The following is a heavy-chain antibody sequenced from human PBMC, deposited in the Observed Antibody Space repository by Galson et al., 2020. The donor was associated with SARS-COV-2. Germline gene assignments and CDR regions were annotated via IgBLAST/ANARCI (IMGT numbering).Heavy chain of an antibody. CDR2: ISGSGGST. V-gene: IGHV3-23*01. Sequence: GGYLRLSCAASGFSFSTYAMSWVRQAPGKGLEWVSTISGSGGSTHYADPVKGRFTISRDNSKNTLYLQMSSLRAEDTAVYYCAKGSCTNGVCYFDYWGQGTLVTVSS. CDR3: AKGSCTNGVCYFDY. D-gene: IGHD2-8*01. J-gene: IGHJ4*02. CDR1: GFSFSTYA.